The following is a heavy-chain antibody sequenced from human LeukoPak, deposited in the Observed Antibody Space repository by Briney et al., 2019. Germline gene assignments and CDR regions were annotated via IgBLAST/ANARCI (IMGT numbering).Heavy chain of an antibody. Sequence: ASVKVSCTASGYTFTGYYMHWVRQAPAQGLEWMGWINPNSGGTNYAQTFQGRVTITRDTSISTASMELSRLRSDGTAVYYCATGREQPKKYYYCYYMDVWGKGSTVTISS. CDR2: INPNSGGT. CDR1: GYTFTGYY. J-gene: IGHJ6*03. V-gene: IGHV1-2*02. D-gene: IGHD1/OR15-1a*01. CDR3: ATGREQPKKYYYCYYMDV.